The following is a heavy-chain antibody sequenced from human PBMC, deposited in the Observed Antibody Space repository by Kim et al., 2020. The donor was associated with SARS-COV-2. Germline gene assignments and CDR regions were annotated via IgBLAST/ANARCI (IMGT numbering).Heavy chain of an antibody. CDR2: IDPSDSYT. CDR3: AREKWGYSWFDP. CDR1: GYSFTSYW. D-gene: IGHD3-16*01. J-gene: IGHJ5*02. V-gene: IGHV5-10-1*01. Sequence: GESLKISCKGSGYSFTSYWISWVRQMPGKGLEWMGRIDPSDSYTNYSPSFQGHVTISADKSISTAYLQWSSLKASDTAMYYCAREKWGYSWFDPWGQGTLVTVSS.